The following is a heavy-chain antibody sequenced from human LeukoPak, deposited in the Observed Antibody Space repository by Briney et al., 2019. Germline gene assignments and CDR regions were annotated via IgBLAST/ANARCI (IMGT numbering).Heavy chain of an antibody. J-gene: IGHJ6*03. CDR1: GGSISSSSYY. CDR2: IYTSGST. D-gene: IGHD2-15*01. Sequence: SETLSLTCTVSGGSISSSSYYWSWIRQPAGKGLEWIGRIYTSGSTNYNPSLKSRVTISVDTSKNQFSLKLSSVTAADTAVYYCARDFPRGSCSGGSCYSYYYYYYMDVWGKGTTVTISS. CDR3: ARDFPRGSCSGGSCYSYYYYYYMDV. V-gene: IGHV4-61*02.